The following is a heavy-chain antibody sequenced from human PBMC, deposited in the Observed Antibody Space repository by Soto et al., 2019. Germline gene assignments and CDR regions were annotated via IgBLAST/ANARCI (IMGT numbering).Heavy chain of an antibody. CDR2: ISSSSSYI. Sequence: EVQLVESGGGLVKPGGSLRLSCAASGFTFSSYSMNWVRQAPGKGLEWVSSISSSSSYIYYADSVKGRFTISRDNAKNSLYLQMNSLRAEDTAVYYCARDGEYCSSTSCYLGYYYYYYGMDVWGQGTTVTVSS. J-gene: IGHJ6*02. D-gene: IGHD2-2*01. V-gene: IGHV3-21*01. CDR3: ARDGEYCSSTSCYLGYYYYYYGMDV. CDR1: GFTFSSYS.